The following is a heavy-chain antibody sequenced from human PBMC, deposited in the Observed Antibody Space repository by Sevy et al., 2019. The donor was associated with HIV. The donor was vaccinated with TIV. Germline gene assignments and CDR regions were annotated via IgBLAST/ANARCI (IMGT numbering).Heavy chain of an antibody. D-gene: IGHD3-9*01. CDR1: GYTFTSYY. CDR2: INPSGGST. J-gene: IGHJ3*02. Sequence: ASVKVSCKASGYTFTSYYMHWVRQAPGQGLEWMGIINPSGGSTSYAQKFQGRVTMTRDTSTSTVYMELSSLRSEDTAVYYCAGEGVGDYAILTGYSPPNAFDIWGQGTMVTVSS. CDR3: AGEGVGDYAILTGYSPPNAFDI. V-gene: IGHV1-46*01.